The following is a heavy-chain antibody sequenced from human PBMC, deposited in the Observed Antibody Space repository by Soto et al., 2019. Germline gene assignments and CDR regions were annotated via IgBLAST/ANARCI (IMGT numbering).Heavy chain of an antibody. D-gene: IGHD3-10*01. Sequence: SETLSLTCTVFGGSINSSSYYWDWIRQPPGKGLEWIGSIYYSGSTYYNPSLKCRVTISVDTSKNQFSLKLSSVTAADTAVYYCAKSYYGSGSYYLGFYYYYYMDVWGKGTTVT. CDR2: IYYSGST. CDR3: AKSYYGSGSYYLGFYYYYYMDV. V-gene: IGHV4-39*01. J-gene: IGHJ6*03. CDR1: GGSINSSSYY.